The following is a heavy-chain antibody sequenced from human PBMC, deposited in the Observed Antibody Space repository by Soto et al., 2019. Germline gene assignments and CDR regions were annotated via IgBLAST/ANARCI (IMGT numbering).Heavy chain of an antibody. CDR1: GFTVSSNF. V-gene: IGHV3-53*04. CDR2: VYSGGST. CDR3: ARNSLAVSGSTGWYFDL. D-gene: IGHD6-19*01. J-gene: IGHJ2*01. Sequence: EVQLEESGGGLVQPGGSLRLSCAASGFTVSSNFMSWVRQAPGKGLEWVSVVYSGGSTYYADSVKGRFTISRHTSSNTLYLQMSSLRDEDTAVYYCARNSLAVSGSTGWYFDLWGRGTRVTVSS.